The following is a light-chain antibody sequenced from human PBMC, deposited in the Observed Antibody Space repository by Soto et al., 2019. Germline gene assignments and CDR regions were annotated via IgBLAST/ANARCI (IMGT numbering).Light chain of an antibody. CDR1: QSISIY. J-gene: IGKJ1*01. V-gene: IGKV1-39*01. CDR3: QKYNSAPPWT. Sequence: DIQMTQSPSSLSASVGDRVTITCRASQSISIYLNWYQQKTGKAPKLLIYAASHLQSGVPSRFSGSGSGTDFTLTINSLQPEDVENYYCQKYNSAPPWTFGQGTKVDIK. CDR2: AAS.